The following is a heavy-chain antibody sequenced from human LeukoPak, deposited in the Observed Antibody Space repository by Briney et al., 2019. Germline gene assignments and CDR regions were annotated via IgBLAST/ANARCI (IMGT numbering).Heavy chain of an antibody. CDR2: IWYDGSNK. V-gene: IGHV3-33*01. Sequence: PGGSLRLSCAASGFTFSSYGMHWVRQAPGKGLEWVAVIWYDGSNKYYADSVKGRFTVSRDNSKNTLYLQMNSLRAEDTAVYYCARDPGSTIPFDYWGQGTLVTVSS. J-gene: IGHJ4*02. CDR1: GFTFSSYG. CDR3: ARDPGSTIPFDY. D-gene: IGHD1-26*01.